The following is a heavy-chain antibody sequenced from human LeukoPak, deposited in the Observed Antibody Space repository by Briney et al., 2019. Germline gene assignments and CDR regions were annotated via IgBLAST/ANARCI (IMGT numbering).Heavy chain of an antibody. CDR3: AKPVIPSAYQRTYYMDV. Sequence: PGGSLRLSCAASGLIFSSYGMHWVRQAPGEGLEWVAYIRHDESETFYADSVKGRFTISRDNSKNTLYLQMHSLRAEDTALYYCAKPVIPSAYQRTYYMDVWGKGTTVTVSS. D-gene: IGHD3-16*01. CDR2: IRHDESET. J-gene: IGHJ6*03. V-gene: IGHV3-30*02. CDR1: GLIFSSYG.